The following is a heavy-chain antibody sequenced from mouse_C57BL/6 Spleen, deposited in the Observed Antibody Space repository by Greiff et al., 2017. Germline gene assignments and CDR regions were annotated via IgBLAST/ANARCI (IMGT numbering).Heavy chain of an antibody. CDR2: IDPENGDT. Sequence: VQLKQSGAELVRPGASVKLSCTASGFNIKDDYMHWVKQRPEQGLELIGWIDPENGDTEYASKFQGKATITADTSSNTAYLQLSSLTSEDTAVYYCTTDYGSSPPLFDYWGQGTTLTVSA. CDR3: TTDYGSSPPLFDY. CDR1: GFNIKDDY. D-gene: IGHD1-1*01. V-gene: IGHV14-4*01. J-gene: IGHJ2*01.